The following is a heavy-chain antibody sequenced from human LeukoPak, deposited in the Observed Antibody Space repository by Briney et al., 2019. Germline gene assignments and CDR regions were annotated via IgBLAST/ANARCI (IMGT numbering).Heavy chain of an antibody. V-gene: IGHV4-4*09. CDR1: GDSISSYY. J-gene: IGHJ4*02. D-gene: IGHD6-6*01. CDR2: IYTSGGT. CDR3: ARLTRLSTSPDRYYLDY. Sequence: SETLSLTCTVSGDSISSYYWSWIRQPPRKGLEWIGYIYTSGGTNYIPPLKGRVTISIDTSKNQFSLKLSSVTAADSAVYYCARLTRLSTSPDRYYLDYWGQGTLVTVSS.